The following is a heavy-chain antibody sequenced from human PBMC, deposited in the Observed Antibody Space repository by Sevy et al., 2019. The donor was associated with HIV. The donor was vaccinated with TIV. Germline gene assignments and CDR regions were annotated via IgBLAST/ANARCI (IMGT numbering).Heavy chain of an antibody. CDR1: GFTFTSSA. J-gene: IGHJ6*02. CDR2: IVVGSGNT. V-gene: IGHV1-58*01. Sequence: ASVKVSCKASGFTFTSSAVQWVRQARGQRLEWIGWIVVGSGNTNYAQKFQERVTITRDMSTSTAYMELSSLRSEDTAVYYCAAEATRITIFGVVIPYYGMDVWGQGTTVTVSS. CDR3: AAEATRITIFGVVIPYYGMDV. D-gene: IGHD3-3*01.